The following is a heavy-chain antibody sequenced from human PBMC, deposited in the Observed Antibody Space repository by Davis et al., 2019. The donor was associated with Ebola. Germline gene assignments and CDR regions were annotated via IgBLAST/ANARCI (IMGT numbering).Heavy chain of an antibody. J-gene: IGHJ4*02. Sequence: SETLSLTCTVSGGSISSGGYYWSWIRQSPGKGLEWIGEINHSGSTNYNPSLQRRVTISVDTSKNQFSLKLSSVTAADTAVYYCVFSLRMVVAAAHFDYWGQGTLVTVSS. CDR2: INHSGST. D-gene: IGHD2-15*01. CDR3: VFSLRMVVAAAHFDY. V-gene: IGHV4-39*01. CDR1: GGSISSGGYY.